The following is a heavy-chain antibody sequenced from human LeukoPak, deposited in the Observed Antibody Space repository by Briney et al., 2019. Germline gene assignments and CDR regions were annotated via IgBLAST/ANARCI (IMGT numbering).Heavy chain of an antibody. J-gene: IGHJ4*02. CDR2: ITAYNDNT. V-gene: IGHV1-18*01. CDR1: GYTFTSYG. D-gene: IGHD3-10*01. Sequence: GVSVKVSCKASGYTFTSYGISWVRQAPGQGLEWMGWITAYNDNTNYAQKLQGRVTMTTDTSTSTAYMELRSLRSDDTAVYYCARALLWFGEPSHIDYWGQGTLVTASS. CDR3: ARALLWFGEPSHIDY.